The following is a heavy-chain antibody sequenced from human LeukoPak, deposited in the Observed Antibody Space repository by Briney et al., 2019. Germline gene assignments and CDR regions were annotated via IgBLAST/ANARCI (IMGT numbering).Heavy chain of an antibody. CDR3: ARDKGDYDTSGSLFVF. V-gene: IGHV3-7*03. CDR1: GFTFSSYA. CDR2: IKQDGSEK. J-gene: IGHJ4*02. Sequence: GGSLRLSCAASGFTFSSYAMTWVRQAPRKGLEWVANIKQDGSEKYYVDSVKGRFTISRDNAKNSLYLQMNSLRAEDTAVYYCARDKGDYDTSGSLFVFGGQGTLVTVSS. D-gene: IGHD3-22*01.